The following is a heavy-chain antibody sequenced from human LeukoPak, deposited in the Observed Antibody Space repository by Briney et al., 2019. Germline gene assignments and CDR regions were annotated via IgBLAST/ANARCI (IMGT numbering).Heavy chain of an antibody. CDR3: ARKYCSSTSCYNYPHGYPYYFDY. Sequence: KSSETLSLTCAVYGGSFSGYYWSWIRQPPGKGLEWIGEINHSGSTNYNPSLKSRVTISVDTSKNQFSLKLSSVTAADTAVYYCARKYCSSTSCYNYPHGYPYYFDYWGQGTLVTVSS. V-gene: IGHV4-34*01. D-gene: IGHD2-2*02. CDR1: GGSFSGYY. J-gene: IGHJ4*02. CDR2: INHSGST.